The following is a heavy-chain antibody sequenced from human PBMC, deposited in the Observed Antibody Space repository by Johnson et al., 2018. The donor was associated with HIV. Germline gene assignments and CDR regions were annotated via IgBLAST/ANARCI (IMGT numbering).Heavy chain of an antibody. V-gene: IGHV3-53*01. J-gene: IGHJ3*02. Sequence: EVQLVESGGGLIQPGGSLRLSCAASGFTVSSNYMSWVRQAPGKGLEWVSVIYSGGSTYYADSVKGRFTISRDNSKNTLYLQMNSLRAEDTAMYYCAKSPAKGRGGNGGAFAIWGQGTMVTVSS. CDR2: IYSGGST. CDR3: AKSPAKGRGGNGGAFAI. D-gene: IGHD4-23*01. CDR1: GFTVSSNY.